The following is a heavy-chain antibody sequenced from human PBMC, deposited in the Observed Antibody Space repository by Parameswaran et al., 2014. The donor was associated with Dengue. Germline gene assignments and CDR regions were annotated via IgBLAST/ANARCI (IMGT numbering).Heavy chain of an antibody. CDR3: ARDYYDSPLGYFDY. CDR1: GFTFSSYW. V-gene: IGHV3-7*01. D-gene: IGHD3-22*01. Sequence: GESLKISCAASGFTFSSYWMSWVRQAPGKGLEWVANIKQDGSEKYYVDSVKGRFTISRDNAKNSLYLQINSLRAEDTAVYYCARDYYDSPLGYFDYWGQGTLVTVSS. J-gene: IGHJ4*02. CDR2: IKQDGSEK.